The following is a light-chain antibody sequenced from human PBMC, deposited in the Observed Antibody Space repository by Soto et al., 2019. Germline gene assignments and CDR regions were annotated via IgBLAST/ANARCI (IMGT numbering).Light chain of an antibody. Sequence: EIVLTQSPGTLSLSPGERATLTCRASQSVRSSYLAWYQQKPGQAPRLLIYGASSRATGIPDRFSGSGSGTDFTLTISRLEPEDFALYFCQQYITSPPRTFGGGTKVEIK. CDR1: QSVRSSY. CDR2: GAS. CDR3: QQYITSPPRT. V-gene: IGKV3-20*01. J-gene: IGKJ4*01.